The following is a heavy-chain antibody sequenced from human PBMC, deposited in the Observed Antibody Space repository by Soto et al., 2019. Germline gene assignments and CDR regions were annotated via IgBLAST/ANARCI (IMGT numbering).Heavy chain of an antibody. D-gene: IGHD6-19*01. CDR3: AKATEAGIAVVGYYGMDV. J-gene: IGHJ6*02. V-gene: IGHV3-30*18. Sequence: PGGSLRLSCAASGFTFSSYGMHWVRQAPGKGLEWVAVISYDGSNKYYADSVKGRFTISRDNSKNTLYLQMNSLRAEDTAVYYCAKATEAGIAVVGYYGMDVWGQGTTVTVSS. CDR1: GFTFSSYG. CDR2: ISYDGSNK.